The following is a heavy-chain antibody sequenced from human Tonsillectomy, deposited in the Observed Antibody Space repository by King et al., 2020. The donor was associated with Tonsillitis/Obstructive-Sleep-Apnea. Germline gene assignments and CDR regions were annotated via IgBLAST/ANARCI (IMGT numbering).Heavy chain of an antibody. V-gene: IGHV1-18*01. J-gene: IGHJ4*02. D-gene: IGHD1-26*01. CDR1: GYTFISYG. CDR2: INAYNGNT. Sequence: QLVQSGAELKMPGASVKVSCKASGYTFISYGISWVRQAPGQGLEWMGWINAYNGNTNYVQKFQGRVTMTTDASTTTADMELRSLRSDDTAVYYCARGPYSGCFLGHYSFAYWGRGTLVTVSS. CDR3: ARGPYSGCFLGHYSFAY.